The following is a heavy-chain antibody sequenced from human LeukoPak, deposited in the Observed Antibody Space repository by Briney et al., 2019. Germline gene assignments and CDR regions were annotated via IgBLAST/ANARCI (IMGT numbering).Heavy chain of an antibody. D-gene: IGHD2-15*01. CDR3: ARVYWNYFDY. J-gene: IGHJ4*02. CDR1: GGSISRYY. V-gene: IGHV4-59*01. Sequence: SETLSLTCTVSGGSISRYYWRWIRQPPGKGLEWIGYIYYSGSTNYNPSLKSRVTISVDTSKNQFSLKLSSVTASDTAVYYCARVYWNYFDYWGQGTLVTVSS. CDR2: IYYSGST.